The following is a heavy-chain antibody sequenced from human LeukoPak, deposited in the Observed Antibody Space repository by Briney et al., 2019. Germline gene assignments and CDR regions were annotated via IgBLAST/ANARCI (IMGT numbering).Heavy chain of an antibody. CDR1: GFTVGSNY. CDR3: ARESSGYYFDY. Sequence: GGSLRLSCVASGFTVGSNYMSWVRQAPGKGPECVSVIYPGGTTYYADSVKGRFTISRDDSKNTLYLQMHSLRAEDTAVYYCARESSGYYFDYWGQGTLVTVSS. V-gene: IGHV3-53*01. J-gene: IGHJ4*02. CDR2: IYPGGTT. D-gene: IGHD6-25*01.